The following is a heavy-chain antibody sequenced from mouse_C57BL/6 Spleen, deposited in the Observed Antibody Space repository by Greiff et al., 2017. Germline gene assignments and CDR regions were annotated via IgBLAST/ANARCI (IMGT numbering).Heavy chain of an antibody. CDR1: GFTFSDYG. D-gene: IGHD2-4*01. CDR2: ISSGSSTI. J-gene: IGHJ3*01. Sequence: EVMLVESGGGLVQPGGSLKLSCAASGFTFSDYGMHWVRQAPEKGLEWVAYISSGSSTIYYADTVKGRFTISRDNAKDTLSLQMTSLRSEDTAMYSCAYDYEFAYWGQGTLVTVSA. V-gene: IGHV5-17*01. CDR3: AYDYEFAY.